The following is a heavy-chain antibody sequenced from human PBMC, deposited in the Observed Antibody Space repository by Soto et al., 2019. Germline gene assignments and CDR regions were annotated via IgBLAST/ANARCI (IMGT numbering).Heavy chain of an antibody. V-gene: IGHV3-30-3*01. CDR2: ISSAGRNK. D-gene: IGHD3-16*01. CDR1: GFTFSSYA. Sequence: QVQLVESGGGVVQPGRSLRLSCAASGFTFSSYAMRWVRQAPGKGLEWVAVISSAGRNKYYADSVKGGFTSSRDNTQNTVYLQMTSRRAEDTAVYYFARDEIRFCCGYGMEVWGQGTTVTVSS. J-gene: IGHJ6*02. CDR3: ARDEIRFCCGYGMEV.